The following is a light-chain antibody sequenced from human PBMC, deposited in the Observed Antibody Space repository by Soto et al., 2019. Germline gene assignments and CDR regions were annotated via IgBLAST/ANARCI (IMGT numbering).Light chain of an antibody. CDR2: DAS. Sequence: DIQMTQSPSSLSSSLGDRATITCRASQGISSFLAWFQQKPGKAPKSLIYDASTLESGVSSRFSGSGSDTHFTLTISSLQPEDFAFYYCQQYHSYPASFGQGTKVEIK. CDR1: QGISSF. CDR3: QQYHSYPAS. J-gene: IGKJ1*01. V-gene: IGKV1-16*01.